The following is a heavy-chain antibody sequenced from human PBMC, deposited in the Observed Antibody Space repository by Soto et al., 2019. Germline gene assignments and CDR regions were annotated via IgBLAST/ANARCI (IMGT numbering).Heavy chain of an antibody. CDR3: TRDASRDSSARGWFDP. D-gene: IGHD6-13*01. J-gene: IGHJ5*02. V-gene: IGHV3-21*01. CDR2: ISSNSAYI. Sequence: GSLRRPCSASGFTFRSFTMNGVRQAPGKGLEWVSTISSNSAYIYYTDALRGRFTISRDNAKNSLHLQMNSLRAEDTAVHYCTRDASRDSSARGWFDPWGPGTLVTVYS. CDR1: GFTFRSFT.